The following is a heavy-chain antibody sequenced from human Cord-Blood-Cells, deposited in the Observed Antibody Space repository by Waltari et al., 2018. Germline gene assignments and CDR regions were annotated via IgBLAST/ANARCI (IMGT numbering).Heavy chain of an antibody. J-gene: IGHJ5*02. CDR1: GGTFSSYA. Sequence: QVQLVQSGAEVKKPGSSVKVSCKASGGTFSSYAISWVRQAPGQGLEWMGGISPIFGTANYAQKFQGRVTITADKSTSTAYMELSSLRSEDTAVYYCARCPAYYYDSSGYYYWFDPWGQGTLVTVSS. CDR3: ARCPAYYYDSSGYYYWFDP. D-gene: IGHD3-22*01. CDR2: ISPIFGTA. V-gene: IGHV1-69*06.